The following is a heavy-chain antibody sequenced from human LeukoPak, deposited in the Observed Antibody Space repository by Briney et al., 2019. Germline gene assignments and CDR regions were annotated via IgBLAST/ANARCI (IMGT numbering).Heavy chain of an antibody. Sequence: SETLSLTCAVYGGSLSGYYWSWIREPPRKGLEWIGEMNHSGSTNYNASPKSRLPISVDPSKHQLSLRLSSFTAATTPAYFCWPRGDIEHSYGYGKWFDPWGHGTRVTVSS. J-gene: IGHJ5*02. CDR3: WPRGDIEHSYGYGKWFDP. V-gene: IGHV4-34*01. CDR1: GGSLSGYY. CDR2: MNHSGST. D-gene: IGHD5-18*01.